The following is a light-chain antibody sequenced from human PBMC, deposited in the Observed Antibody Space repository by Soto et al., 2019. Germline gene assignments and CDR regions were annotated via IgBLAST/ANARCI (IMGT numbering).Light chain of an antibody. V-gene: IGKV3-11*01. CDR2: DAS. Sequence: ESVLTQSPATLSLAPGERATLSCRASQSVGSYLAWYQQKPGQAPRLLIYDASNRATGIPARFSGSGSGTDFTLTISSLEPEDFAVYYCQKRRNCPTIPFGPGTRLEIK. CDR3: QKRRNCPTIP. J-gene: IGKJ5*01. CDR1: QSVGSY.